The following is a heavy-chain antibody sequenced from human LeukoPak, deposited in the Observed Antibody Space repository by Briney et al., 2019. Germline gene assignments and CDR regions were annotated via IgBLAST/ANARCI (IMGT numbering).Heavy chain of an antibody. CDR2: ISSSGSTP. J-gene: IGHJ4*02. D-gene: IGHD3-10*01. V-gene: IGHV3-48*03. Sequence: GGSRRLSSAASGFAFDTYQMNWVRQAPGKGLEWVSYISSSGSTPYYADSVKGRFTISRDNAKNSLYLQMNSLRAEDTAVYHCATQDYYGSGSYTVWGQGTLVTVSS. CDR1: GFAFDTYQ. CDR3: ATQDYYGSGSYTV.